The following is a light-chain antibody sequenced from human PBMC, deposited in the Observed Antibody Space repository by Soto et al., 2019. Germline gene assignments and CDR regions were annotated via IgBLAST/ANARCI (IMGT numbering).Light chain of an antibody. CDR1: QTVSSTY. CDR3: QQYESFPLT. Sequence: EIVTTKSPATLSVSPWERATLSCRANQTVSSTYVAWYQQKPGQTPNLLIYEASTRATGIPDRFSGRGSGTDFTLTISRLEPEDFAVYYCQQYESFPLTCGGGTKVDI. J-gene: IGKJ4*02. V-gene: IGKV3-20*01. CDR2: EAS.